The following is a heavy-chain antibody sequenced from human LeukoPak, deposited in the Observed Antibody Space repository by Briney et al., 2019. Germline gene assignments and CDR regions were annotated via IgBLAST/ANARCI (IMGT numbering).Heavy chain of an antibody. D-gene: IGHD5-12*01. J-gene: IGHJ4*02. Sequence: GGSLRLSCAASGSTFDDYAMHWVRQAPGKGLEWVSGISWNSGSIGYADSVKGRFTISRDNAKNSLYLQMNSLRAEDTALYYCAKATYSGYDGYFDYWGQGTLVTVSS. CDR3: AKATYSGYDGYFDY. CDR2: ISWNSGSI. CDR1: GSTFDDYA. V-gene: IGHV3-9*01.